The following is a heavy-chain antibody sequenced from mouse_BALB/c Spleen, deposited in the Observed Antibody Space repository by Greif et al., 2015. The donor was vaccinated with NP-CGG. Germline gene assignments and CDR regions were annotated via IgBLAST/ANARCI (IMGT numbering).Heavy chain of an antibody. CDR3: ARHGWDGPFDY. J-gene: IGHJ2*01. D-gene: IGHD4-1*01. CDR1: GYTFSSYW. Sequence: VQLQQSGAELMKPGASVKISCKATGYTFSSYWIEWVKQRPGHGLEWIGEILPGSGSSNYNEKFKGKATFTADTSSNSAYMQLSGLTSEDSAVYYCARHGWDGPFDYWGQGTTLTVSS. CDR2: ILPGSGSS. V-gene: IGHV1-9*01.